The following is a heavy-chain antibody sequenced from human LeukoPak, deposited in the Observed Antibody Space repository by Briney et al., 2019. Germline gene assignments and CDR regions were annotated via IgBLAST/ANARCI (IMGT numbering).Heavy chain of an antibody. CDR3: ARGSSPANWFDP. V-gene: IGHV4-31*03. Sequence: SQTLSLTCTVSGGSISSGGYYWSWSRQHPGKGLEWIGDIYYSGSTCDNPSLQSRVTISVDTSKTQSSLKLSSVTAAETAVYYSARGSSPANWFDPWGQGTLVTVSS. CDR2: IYYSGST. J-gene: IGHJ5*02. CDR1: GGSISSGGYY. D-gene: IGHD6-6*01.